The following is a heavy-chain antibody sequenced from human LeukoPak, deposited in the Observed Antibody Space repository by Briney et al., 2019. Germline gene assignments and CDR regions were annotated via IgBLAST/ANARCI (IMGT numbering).Heavy chain of an antibody. Sequence: PGESLKISCKGSGYSFTSYWIGWVRQMPGKGLEWMGIIYPGDSDTRYSPSFQGQVTISADKSISTAYLQWSSLKASDTAIYYCPRHNGIRYCSGGSCYYYYYMDVWGKGTTVTVSS. J-gene: IGHJ6*03. CDR3: PRHNGIRYCSGGSCYYYYYMDV. CDR2: IYPGDSDT. V-gene: IGHV5-51*01. CDR1: GYSFTSYW. D-gene: IGHD2-15*01.